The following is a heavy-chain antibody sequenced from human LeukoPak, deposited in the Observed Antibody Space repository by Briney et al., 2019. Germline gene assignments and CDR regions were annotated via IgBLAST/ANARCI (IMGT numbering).Heavy chain of an antibody. V-gene: IGHV3-30*18. CDR1: GFSFSNYG. J-gene: IGHJ4*02. CDR3: AKILGTTGIFDY. Sequence: GRSLRLSCAASGFSFSNYGMHWVRQAPGKGLEWVAVISYDGSYKSYADSVKGRFTISRDNSKDTLNLQMNSLRAEDTAVYHCAKILGTTGIFDYWGQGTLVTVSS. D-gene: IGHD7-27*01. CDR2: ISYDGSYK.